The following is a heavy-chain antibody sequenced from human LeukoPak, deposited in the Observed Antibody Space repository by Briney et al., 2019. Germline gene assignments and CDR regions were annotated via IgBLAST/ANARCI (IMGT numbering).Heavy chain of an antibody. CDR1: GFTFSNYV. CDR3: AKVYRDYVWGSYRYTPHFDY. Sequence: GGSLRLSCAASGFTFSNYVMSWVRQAPGKGLEWVSAISGSGGSTFYADSVKGRFTISRDNSENALYLQMDGLRAEDTAVYYCAKVYRDYVWGSYRYTPHFDYWGQGTLVTVSS. J-gene: IGHJ4*02. CDR2: ISGSGGST. V-gene: IGHV3-23*01. D-gene: IGHD3-16*02.